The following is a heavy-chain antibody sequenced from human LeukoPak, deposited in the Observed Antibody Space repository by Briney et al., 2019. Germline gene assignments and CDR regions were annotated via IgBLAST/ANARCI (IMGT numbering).Heavy chain of an antibody. Sequence: SETLSLTSAVSGGSITSSTWWTWVRQPPGKGLEWIGEVFYSGSTNSNPSLKSCLTMSVDESKHEFSLRLTAVTAADTAVYYCASGGLVSRYLDHWGQGALVNVSP. D-gene: IGHD3-9*01. J-gene: IGHJ4*02. CDR1: GGSITSSTW. V-gene: IGHV4-4*02. CDR2: VFYSGST. CDR3: ASGGLVSRYLDH.